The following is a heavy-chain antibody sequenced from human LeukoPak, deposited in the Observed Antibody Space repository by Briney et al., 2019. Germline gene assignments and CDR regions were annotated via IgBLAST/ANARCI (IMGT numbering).Heavy chain of an antibody. J-gene: IGHJ6*03. CDR3: ARVVGLTGYSSTWYSGYYYYMDV. CDR1: GGTFSSYA. Sequence: SVKVSCKASGGTFSSYAISWVRQAPGQGLEWMRGIIPIFGTANYAQKFQDRVTITADKSTSTAYMELSSLRSEDTAVYYCARVVGLTGYSSTWYSGYYYYMDVWGKGTTVTVSS. D-gene: IGHD6-13*01. V-gene: IGHV1-69*06. CDR2: IIPIFGTA.